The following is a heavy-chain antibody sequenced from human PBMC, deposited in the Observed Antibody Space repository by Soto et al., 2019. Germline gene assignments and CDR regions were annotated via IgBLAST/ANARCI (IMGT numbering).Heavy chain of an antibody. Sequence: GASVKVSCKASGYTFTGYYMHWVRQAPGQGLEWMGGIIPVFGTANYAQKFQGRVTITADESTSTAYMELSSLRSEDTAVYYCARADTAMVFDIWGQGTMVTVSS. J-gene: IGHJ3*02. CDR3: ARADTAMVFDI. CDR1: GYTFTGYY. D-gene: IGHD5-18*01. CDR2: IIPVFGTA. V-gene: IGHV1-69*13.